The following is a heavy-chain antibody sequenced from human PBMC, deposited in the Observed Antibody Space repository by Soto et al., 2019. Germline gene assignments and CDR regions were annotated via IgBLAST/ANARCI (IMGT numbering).Heavy chain of an antibody. CDR1: GGSISSYY. CDR2: IYYSGST. D-gene: IGHD2-2*01. J-gene: IGHJ5*02. Sequence: SEPLSLTCTVYGGSISSYYWSWIRQPPGKGLEWIGYIYYSGSTNYNPSLKSRVTISVDTSKNQFSLKLSSVTAADTAVYYCARDLNGYCSSTSCYWFDPWGQGTLVTVSS. V-gene: IGHV4-59*01. CDR3: ARDLNGYCSSTSCYWFDP.